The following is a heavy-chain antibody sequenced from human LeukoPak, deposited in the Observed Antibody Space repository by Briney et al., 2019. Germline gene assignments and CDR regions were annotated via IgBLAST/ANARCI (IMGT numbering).Heavy chain of an antibody. CDR1: GFTVSSNY. J-gene: IGHJ4*02. V-gene: IGHV3-30*02. D-gene: IGHD3-10*01. Sequence: GGSLRLSCAASGFTVSSNYMSWVRQAPGKGLEWVAFIRYDGSNKYYADSVKGRFTISRDNSKNTLYLQMNSLRAEDTAVYYCAKDRVWFGELLYYFDYWGQGTLVTVSS. CDR2: IRYDGSNK. CDR3: AKDRVWFGELLYYFDY.